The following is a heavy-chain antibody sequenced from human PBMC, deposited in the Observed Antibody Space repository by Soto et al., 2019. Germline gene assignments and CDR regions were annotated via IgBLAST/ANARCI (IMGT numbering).Heavy chain of an antibody. J-gene: IGHJ4*02. CDR1: GFTLSSYG. V-gene: IGHV3-30*18. CDR2: ISFDGSNK. CDR3: AKGVQPWLGVADY. Sequence: QVQLVESGGGVVQPGRSLRLSCAASGFTLSSYGMHWVRQAPGKGLEWVAIISFDGSNKYYADSVKGRFTISRDNAKNTLYLQMNSLRAEDTAVYYCAKGVQPWLGVADYWGQGTLVNVSS. D-gene: IGHD5-12*01.